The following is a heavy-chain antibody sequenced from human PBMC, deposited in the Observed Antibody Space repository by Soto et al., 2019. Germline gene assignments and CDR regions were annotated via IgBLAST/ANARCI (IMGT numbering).Heavy chain of an antibody. CDR2: IYYSGST. CDR1: GGSISSYY. V-gene: IGHV4-59*08. CDR3: ARYSSSSRPPLAYYYYGMDG. Sequence: TSETLSLTCTVSGGSISSYYWSWIRQPPGKGLEWIGYIYYSGSTYYNPSLKSRVTISVDTSKNQFSLKLSSVTAADTAVYYCARYSSSSRPPLAYYYYGMDGWGQGTTVTVS. J-gene: IGHJ6*02. D-gene: IGHD6-6*01.